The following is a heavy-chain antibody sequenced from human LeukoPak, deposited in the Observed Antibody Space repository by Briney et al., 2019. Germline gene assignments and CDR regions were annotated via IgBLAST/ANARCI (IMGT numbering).Heavy chain of an antibody. CDR1: GYTFTGYY. Sequence: ASVKVSCKASGYTFTGYYMHWVRQAPGQGLEGMGWINPNSGGTNYAQKFQGRVTMTRDTSISTAYMELSRLRSDDTAVYYCARESYHSSLHYFDYWGQGTLVTVSS. CDR2: INPNSGGT. J-gene: IGHJ4*02. D-gene: IGHD3-22*01. V-gene: IGHV1-2*02. CDR3: ARESYHSSLHYFDY.